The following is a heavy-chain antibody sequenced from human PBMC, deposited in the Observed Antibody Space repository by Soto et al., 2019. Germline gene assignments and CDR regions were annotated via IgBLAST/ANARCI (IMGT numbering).Heavy chain of an antibody. CDR1: GGTFSSYT. CDR2: IIPILGIA. V-gene: IGHV1-69*02. CDR3: ARVLAGDYYYMDV. Sequence: SVKVSCKASGGTFSSYTISWVRQAPGQGLEWMGRIIPILGIANYAQKFQGRVTITADKSTSTAYMELSSLRSEDTAVYYCARVLAGDYYYMDVWGKGTTVTVSS. J-gene: IGHJ6*03. D-gene: IGHD6-19*01.